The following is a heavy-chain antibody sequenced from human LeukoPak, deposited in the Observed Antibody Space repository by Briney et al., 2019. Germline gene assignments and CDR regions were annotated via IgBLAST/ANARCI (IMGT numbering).Heavy chain of an antibody. CDR2: IKEDGSDQ. J-gene: IGHJ4*02. Sequence: GGSLGLSCAASGFPFSGYWMDWVRQAPGKGMEWVANIKEDGSDQYFADSVKGRFTISRDNAKNSLYLEMSSLRAEDTAVYYCSRSLDYWGQGVLVTVSS. V-gene: IGHV3-7*01. CDR1: GFPFSGYW. CDR3: SRSLDY.